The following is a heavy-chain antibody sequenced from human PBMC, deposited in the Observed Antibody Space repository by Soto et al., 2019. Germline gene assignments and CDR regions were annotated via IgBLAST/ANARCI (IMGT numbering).Heavy chain of an antibody. D-gene: IGHD1-1*01. V-gene: IGHV3-15*07. CDR1: GFPFTNVC. CDR2: VKTKAEGATT. J-gene: IGHJ4*02. CDR3: TSRIRTTQDN. Sequence: EVPLVESGGGLVKPGESLRLSCVSSGFPFTNVCMNSVHKYPGNGPEWLGRVKTKAEGATTDYAEPAKGIPTILRDDSIKTVELQMTRLRLDDTAVYYSTSRIRTTQDNWGRGTLLSAAS.